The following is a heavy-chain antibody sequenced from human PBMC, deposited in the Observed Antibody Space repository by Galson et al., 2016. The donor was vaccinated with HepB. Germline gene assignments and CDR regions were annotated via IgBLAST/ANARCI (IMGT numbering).Heavy chain of an antibody. D-gene: IGHD3-10*01. Sequence: SVKVSCKASGYTFSGHGIAWVRQAPGQGLEWMGYISPYNGNTDYAQNFQGRITMTTDASTSTAYMEMRSLKSDDTAVYYCARSGIIRVNWFDPWGQGTLVIVSS. CDR1: GYTFSGHG. CDR3: ARSGIIRVNWFDP. CDR2: ISPYNGNT. V-gene: IGHV1-18*01. J-gene: IGHJ5*02.